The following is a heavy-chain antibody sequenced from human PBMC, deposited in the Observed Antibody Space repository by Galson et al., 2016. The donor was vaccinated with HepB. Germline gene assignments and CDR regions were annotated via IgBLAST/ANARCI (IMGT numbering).Heavy chain of an antibody. D-gene: IGHD3-3*01. J-gene: IGHJ4*02. CDR2: FDPEKAET. CDR3: ANAGGDYWSGFES. V-gene: IGHV1-24*01. Sequence: SVKVSCKVSGSTLSELSIQWVRQAPGKGLEWMGGFDPEKAETIYAQNFQGRVTMTDDTSTDTANLELRNLRPEDTAIYFCANAGGDYWSGFESWGQGTPVTVSP. CDR1: GSTLSELS.